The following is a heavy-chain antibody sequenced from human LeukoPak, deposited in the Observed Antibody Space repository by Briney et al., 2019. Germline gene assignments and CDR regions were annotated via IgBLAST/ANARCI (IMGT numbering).Heavy chain of an antibody. CDR2: INPNSGGT. Sequence: ASVKVSCKASGYTFTGYYMHWVRQAPGQGLEWMGWINPNSGGTNYAQKFQGRVTMTRDTSISTAYMELSRLRSDDTAVYYCARVGDTYYYDSSGYPDYWGQGTLVTVSS. J-gene: IGHJ4*02. D-gene: IGHD3-22*01. CDR1: GYTFTGYY. V-gene: IGHV1-2*02. CDR3: ARVGDTYYYDSSGYPDY.